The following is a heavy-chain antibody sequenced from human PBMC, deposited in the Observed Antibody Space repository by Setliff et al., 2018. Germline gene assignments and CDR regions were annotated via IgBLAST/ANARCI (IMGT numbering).Heavy chain of an antibody. J-gene: IGHJ6*03. CDR3: AKNPQPGITAGGNYMDV. CDR1: SSSSYY. Sequence: SSSSYYWGWIRQAPGKGLEWVSAISGSGGSTYYADSVKGRFTISRDNSKNTLYLQMNSLRAEDTAVYYCAKNPQPGITAGGNYMDVWGKGTTVTVSS. CDR2: ISGSGGST. V-gene: IGHV3-23*01. D-gene: IGHD6-13*01.